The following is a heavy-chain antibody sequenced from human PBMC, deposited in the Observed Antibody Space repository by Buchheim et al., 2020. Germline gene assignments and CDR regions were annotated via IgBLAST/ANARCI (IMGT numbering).Heavy chain of an antibody. CDR3: ANQKWWPNGMDV. V-gene: IGHV3-30*18. CDR2: ISYDGSIK. Sequence: QVQLVESGGGVVQPGRSLRLSCAASGFTFSSSGMNWVRQAPGKGLEWVAAISYDGSIKDYADSVKGRFTIFRDNSKKKLYLHMNSLRSEDTAVYHCANQKWWPNGMDVWGRGTT. D-gene: IGHD2-15*01. CDR1: GFTFSSSG. J-gene: IGHJ6*02.